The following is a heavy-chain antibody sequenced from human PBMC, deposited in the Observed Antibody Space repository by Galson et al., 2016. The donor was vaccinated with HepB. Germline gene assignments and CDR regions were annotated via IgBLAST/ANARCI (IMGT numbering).Heavy chain of an antibody. CDR3: AHRGFPIFGGVIESSSYAFDV. CDR2: IYWDDDT. V-gene: IGHV2-5*02. D-gene: IGHD3-3*01. CDR1: GFSLSTSGVG. J-gene: IGHJ3*01. Sequence: PALVKPTQTLTLTCSFSGFSLSTSGVGVGWIRQSPGQALEWLELIYWDDDTRYSPSLKSRLTITKDTSKNQVNLTLTDMDPLDTAPYYCAHRGFPIFGGVIESSSYAFDVWGQGTLVIVSS.